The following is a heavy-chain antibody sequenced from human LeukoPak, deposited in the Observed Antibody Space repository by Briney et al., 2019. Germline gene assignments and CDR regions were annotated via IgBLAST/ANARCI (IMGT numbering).Heavy chain of an antibody. J-gene: IGHJ4*02. CDR3: AKVLRFLEWCFDY. V-gene: IGHV3-23*01. D-gene: IGHD3-3*01. CDR1: GFTFSTYA. CDR2: ITGSGGAT. Sequence: GGSLRLSCAASGFTFSTYAVNWVRQAPGKGLEWVSAITGSGGATYYADSVKGRFTISRDNSKNTLYLQMSSLRAEDTAVYYCAKVLRFLEWCFDYWGQGTLVTVSS.